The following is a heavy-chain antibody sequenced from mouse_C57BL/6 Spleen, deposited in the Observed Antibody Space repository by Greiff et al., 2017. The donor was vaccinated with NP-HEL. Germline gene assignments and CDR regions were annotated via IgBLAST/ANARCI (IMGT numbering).Heavy chain of an antibody. CDR2: IYPRSGNP. D-gene: IGHD1-1*01. V-gene: IGHV1-81*01. CDR1: GYTFTSYG. J-gene: IGHJ2*01. Sequence: VQLQQSGAELARPGASVKLSCKASGYTFTSYGISWVKQRTGQGLEWIGEIYPRSGNPYYNEKFKGKATLTADKSSSTAYMELRSLTSEDSAVYFCARGYYGSSPFDYWGQGTTLTVSS. CDR3: ARGYYGSSPFDY.